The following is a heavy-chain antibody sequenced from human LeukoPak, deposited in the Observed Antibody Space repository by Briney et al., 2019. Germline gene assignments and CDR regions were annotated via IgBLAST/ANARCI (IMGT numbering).Heavy chain of an antibody. CDR1: GFTFSSYW. CDR2: IKQDGSEK. Sequence: PGGSLRLSCAASGFTFSSYWMSWVRQAPGKGLEWVANIKQDGSEKYYVDSVKGRFTISRDNAKNSLYLQMNSLRAEDTAVYYCARDIEGGCDLHDYWGQGTLVTVSS. V-gene: IGHV3-7*01. J-gene: IGHJ4*02. CDR3: ARDIEGGCDLHDY. D-gene: IGHD5-12*01.